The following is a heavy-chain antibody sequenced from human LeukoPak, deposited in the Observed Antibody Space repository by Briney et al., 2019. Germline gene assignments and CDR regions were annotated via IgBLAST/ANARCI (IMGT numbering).Heavy chain of an antibody. J-gene: IGHJ4*02. V-gene: IGHV3-23*01. CDR2: FFGSGGSA. CDR1: GFTFNSYA. D-gene: IGHD2-15*01. Sequence: PGGSLRLSCVASGFTFNSYAMYWVRRAPGKGLEWIPGFFGSGGSAHYADSVKGRFTISRDTSKNTVYLQLDSLRVEDTAVYYCGKTTVGYSSGRYPGWPVDYWGQGALVTASS. CDR3: GKTTVGYSSGRYPGWPVDY.